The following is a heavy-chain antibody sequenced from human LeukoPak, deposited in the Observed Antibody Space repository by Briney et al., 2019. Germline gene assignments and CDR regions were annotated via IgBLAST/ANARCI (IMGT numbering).Heavy chain of an antibody. Sequence: GGSLRLSCAASGFTFRSHGMHWVRQAPGKGLEWVAVVSYAGSNKYYADSVRGRFTISRDNSKTTLYLQMNSLRAEDTAFYYCAKDLSTLVRGVMGIFDSWGQGTLVTVSS. CDR1: GFTFRSHG. V-gene: IGHV3-30*18. CDR3: AKDLSTLVRGVMGIFDS. J-gene: IGHJ4*02. D-gene: IGHD3-10*01. CDR2: VSYAGSNK.